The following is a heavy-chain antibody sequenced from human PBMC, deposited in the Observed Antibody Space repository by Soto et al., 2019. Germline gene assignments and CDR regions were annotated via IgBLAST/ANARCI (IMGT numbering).Heavy chain of an antibody. D-gene: IGHD1-1*01. CDR1: GFTFTNAW. J-gene: IGHJ5*02. V-gene: IGHV3-15*07. CDR3: AKDQDNWNTNWFDP. CDR2: IKSKTDGGTT. Sequence: PGGSLRLSCAASGFTFTNAWINWVRQAPGKGLEWVGRIKSKTDGGTTDYAEPVKGRFAISRDDSNNMVYLQMNSLRAEDTAVYYCAKDQDNWNTNWFDPWGQGTLVTVSS.